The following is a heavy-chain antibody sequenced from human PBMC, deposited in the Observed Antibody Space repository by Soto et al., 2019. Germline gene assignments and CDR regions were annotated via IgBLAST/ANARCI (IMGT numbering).Heavy chain of an antibody. CDR3: AREYYYDSSGFDY. Sequence: PSETLSLTCTVSGVSISSGGYYWTWVRQHPQKCLEWIGHIYYSGSTYYNPSLKSRVTVSVDTSKNQFSLKLSSVTAADTAVYYCAREYYYDSSGFDYCGQGTLVTVSS. V-gene: IGHV4-31*03. J-gene: IGHJ4*02. D-gene: IGHD3-22*01. CDR1: GVSISSGGYY. CDR2: IYYSGST.